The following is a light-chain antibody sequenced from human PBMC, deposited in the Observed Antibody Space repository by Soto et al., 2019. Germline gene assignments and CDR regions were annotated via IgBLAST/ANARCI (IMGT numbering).Light chain of an antibody. J-gene: IGKJ3*01. Sequence: DIQMTQSPSSLSASVGDRVTITCRASQGISSYLNWYQQKPGKAPKLLIYAASNLQSGVPSRFSGSGSGIDFTLTISSLQPEDFATYYCQQSFTSPLTFGPGTKVDV. CDR1: QGISSY. V-gene: IGKV1-39*01. CDR3: QQSFTSPLT. CDR2: AAS.